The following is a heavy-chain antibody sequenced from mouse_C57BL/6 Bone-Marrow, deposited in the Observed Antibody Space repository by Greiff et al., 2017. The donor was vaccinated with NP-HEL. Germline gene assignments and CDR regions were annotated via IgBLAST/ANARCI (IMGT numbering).Heavy chain of an antibody. CDR1: GFTFSDYG. Sequence: EVKLVESGGGLVKPGGSLKLSCAASGFTFSDYGMHWVRQAPEKGLEWVAYISSGSSTIYYADTVKGRFTISRDNAKNTLFLQMTSLRSEDTAMYYCARLGWLPHYYAMDYWGQGTSVTVSS. J-gene: IGHJ4*01. CDR2: ISSGSSTI. V-gene: IGHV5-17*01. CDR3: ARLGWLPHYYAMDY. D-gene: IGHD2-3*01.